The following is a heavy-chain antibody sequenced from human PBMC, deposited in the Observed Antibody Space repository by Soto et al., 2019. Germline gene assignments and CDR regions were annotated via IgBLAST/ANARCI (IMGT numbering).Heavy chain of an antibody. Sequence: PGESLKISCKTSGYTFSGHWISWVRQVPGKGLQWMGNIDSSDSYINYNPAFRGHVTFSVDKSSSTAYLHWRSLGPSDTAIYYCARHGAAIWLGYWGQGTLVTVSS. J-gene: IGHJ4*02. CDR1: GYTFSGHW. CDR3: ARHGAAIWLGY. D-gene: IGHD6-19*01. CDR2: IDSSDSYI. V-gene: IGHV5-10-1*01.